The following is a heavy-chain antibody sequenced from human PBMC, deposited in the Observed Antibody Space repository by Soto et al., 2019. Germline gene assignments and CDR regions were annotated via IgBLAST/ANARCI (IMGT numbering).Heavy chain of an antibody. V-gene: IGHV4-34*01. CDR1: GGSFSGYY. D-gene: IGHD3-22*01. CDR3: ARGSSHYYDSSGPDPVGLDY. Sequence: QVQLQQWGAGLLKPSETLSLTCAVYGGSFSGYYWSWIRQPPGKGLEWIGEINHSGSTNYNPSLKSRVTISVDTSKNHFSLKLSSVPASDTAVYYCARGSSHYYDSSGPDPVGLDYWGQGTLVTVSS. J-gene: IGHJ4*02. CDR2: INHSGST.